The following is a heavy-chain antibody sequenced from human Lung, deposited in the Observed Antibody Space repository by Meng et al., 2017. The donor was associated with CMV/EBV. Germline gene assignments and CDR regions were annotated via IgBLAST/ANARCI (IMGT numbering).Heavy chain of an antibody. CDR3: ARKASWLLSLDY. CDR2: ADHAGDT. Sequence: SETLSLTCAVDDESFSEYLWNWIRQTPGKGLEWIGEADHAGDTNYNPSLKSRVTISVNKSKKQFSLMLTSVTVADTAVYYCARKASWLLSLDYWGQGNLVTVSS. D-gene: IGHD3-9*01. V-gene: IGHV4-34*01. CDR1: DESFSEYL. J-gene: IGHJ4*02.